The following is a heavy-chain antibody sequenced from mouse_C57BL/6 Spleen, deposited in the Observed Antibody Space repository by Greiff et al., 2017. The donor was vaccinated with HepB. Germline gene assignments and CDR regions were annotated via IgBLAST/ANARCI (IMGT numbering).Heavy chain of an antibody. V-gene: IGHV1-82*01. CDR3: ARRPGSSLYYAMDY. CDR2: IYPGDGDT. J-gene: IGHJ4*01. Sequence: VQLQQSGPELVKPGASVKISCKASGYAFSSSWMNWVKQRPGKGLEWIGRIYPGDGDTNYNGKFKGKATLTADKSSSTAYMQLSSLTSEDSAVYFCARRPGSSLYYAMDYWGQGTSVTVSS. D-gene: IGHD1-1*01. CDR1: GYAFSSSW.